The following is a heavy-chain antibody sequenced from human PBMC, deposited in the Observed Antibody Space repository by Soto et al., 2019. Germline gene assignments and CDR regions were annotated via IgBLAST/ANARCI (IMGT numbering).Heavy chain of an antibody. CDR3: ARWYYGSGSYYKPLGGMDV. CDR2: IYYSGST. V-gene: IGHV4-59*01. CDR1: GGSISSYY. J-gene: IGHJ6*02. D-gene: IGHD3-10*01. Sequence: SETLSLTCTVSGGSISSYYWSWIRQPPGKGLEWIGYIYYSGSTNYNPSLKSRVTISVDTSKNQFSLKLSSVTAADTAVYYCARWYYGSGSYYKPLGGMDVWGQGTTVTVSS.